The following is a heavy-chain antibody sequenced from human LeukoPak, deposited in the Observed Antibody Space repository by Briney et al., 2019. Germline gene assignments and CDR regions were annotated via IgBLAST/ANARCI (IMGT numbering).Heavy chain of an antibody. V-gene: IGHV4-59*01. CDR3: ARVRDYGGNGFDY. CDR2: IYYSGST. J-gene: IGHJ4*02. CDR1: GGSISSYY. D-gene: IGHD4-23*01. Sequence: PSETLSLTCTVSGGSISSYYWSWLRQPPGKGLEWIGYIYYSGSTNYNPSLKSRVTISVDTSKNQFSLKLSSVTAADAAVYYCARVRDYGGNGFDYWGQGTLVTVSS.